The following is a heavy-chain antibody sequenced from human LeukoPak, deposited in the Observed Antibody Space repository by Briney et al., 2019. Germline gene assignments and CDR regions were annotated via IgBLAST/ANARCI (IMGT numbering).Heavy chain of an antibody. CDR1: GGSFSGYY. V-gene: IGHV4-34*01. D-gene: IGHD1-26*01. CDR3: ARQDYSGSVIDAFDI. CDR2: INHSGST. Sequence: SETLSLTCAVYGGSFSGYYWSWIRQPPGKGLEWIGEINHSGSTNYNPSLKSRVTLSVDTSKNQFSLKLSSVTAADTAVYYCARQDYSGSVIDAFDIWGQGTMVTVSS. J-gene: IGHJ3*02.